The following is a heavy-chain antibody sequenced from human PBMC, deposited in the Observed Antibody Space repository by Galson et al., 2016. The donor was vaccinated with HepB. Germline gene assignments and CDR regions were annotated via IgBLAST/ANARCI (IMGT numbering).Heavy chain of an antibody. CDR2: IHPADSDT. J-gene: IGHJ5*02. CDR1: GYTFITYW. Sequence: QSGAEVKKPGESLRISCKGSGYTFITYWIAWVRQMPGKGLEWMGIIHPADSDTRYSPSFQGQVNISVDKSTNTAYLQWSSLKASDSAIYYCARRGYYYDGSDYCDGSVEHNWFDPWGQGTLVTVSS. D-gene: IGHD3-22*01. CDR3: ARRGYYYDGSDYCDGSVEHNWFDP. V-gene: IGHV5-51*01.